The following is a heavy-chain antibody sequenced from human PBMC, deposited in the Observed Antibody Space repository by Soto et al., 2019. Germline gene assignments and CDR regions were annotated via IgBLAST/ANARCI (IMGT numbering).Heavy chain of an antibody. CDR3: ARGYYDILTGPRGHFDY. CDR1: GGSISRGTYY. CDR2: IQDSGST. Sequence: SETLSLTCTVSGGSISRGTYYWSWIRQPPGKGLEWIGYIQDSGSTYYNPSLKSRASISVDTSKNQFSLRLNSVTAADTAVYYCARGYYDILTGPRGHFDYWGQGSLVTVSS. J-gene: IGHJ4*02. V-gene: IGHV4-30-4*01. D-gene: IGHD3-9*01.